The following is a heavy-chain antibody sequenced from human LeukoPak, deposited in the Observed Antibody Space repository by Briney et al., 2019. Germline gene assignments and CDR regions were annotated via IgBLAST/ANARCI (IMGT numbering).Heavy chain of an antibody. CDR2: INHSGST. D-gene: IGHD3-3*01. CDR3: ARGGYRIFGVVNYYFDY. Sequence: SETLSITCAVYGGSFSGYYWSWIRQPPGKGLEWIGEINHSGSTNYNPSLKSRVTISVDTSKNQFSLKLSSVTAADTAVYYCARGGYRIFGVVNYYFDYWGQGTLVTVSS. V-gene: IGHV4-34*01. J-gene: IGHJ4*02. CDR1: GGSFSGYY.